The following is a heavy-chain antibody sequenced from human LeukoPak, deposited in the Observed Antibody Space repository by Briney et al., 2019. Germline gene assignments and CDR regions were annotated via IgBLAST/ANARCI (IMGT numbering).Heavy chain of an antibody. CDR2: INHSGST. V-gene: IGHV4-39*07. D-gene: IGHD2-21*01. J-gene: IGHJ5*02. CDR3: ANTAIRRRLWFDP. CDR1: GGSISSGDYY. Sequence: PSETLSLTCTISGGSISSGDYYWSWIRQPPGKGLEWIGEINHSGSTNYNPSLKSRVTISVDTSKNQFSLKLSSVTAADTAVYYCANTAIRRRLWFDPWGQGTLVTVSS.